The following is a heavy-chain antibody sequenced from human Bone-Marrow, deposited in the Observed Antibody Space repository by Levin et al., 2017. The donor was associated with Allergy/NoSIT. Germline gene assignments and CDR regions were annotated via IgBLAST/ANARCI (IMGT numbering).Heavy chain of an antibody. D-gene: IGHD4-11*01. CDR3: ARLITATFDY. CDR2: IYHSGST. V-gene: IGHV4-38-2*01. Sequence: SETLSLTCAVSGYSISSSYYWGWIRQPPGKGLEWLGTIYHSGSTYYNPSLKSRVTISVDTSKNQFSLKLSSVAAADTAVYYCARLITATFDYWGQGTLVTVSS. CDR1: GYSISSSYY. J-gene: IGHJ4*02.